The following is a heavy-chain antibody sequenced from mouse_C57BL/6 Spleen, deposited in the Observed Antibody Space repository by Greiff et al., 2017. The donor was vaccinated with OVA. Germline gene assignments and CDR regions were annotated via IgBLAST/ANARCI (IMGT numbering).Heavy chain of an antibody. CDR3: ARSNDGYYGFAY. V-gene: IGHV1-81*01. CDR2: IYPRSGNT. Sequence: VQLQQSGAELARPGASVKLSCKASGYTFTSYGISWVKQRTGQGLEWIGEIYPRSGNTYYNEKFKGKATLTADKSSSTAYMELRSLTSEDSAVYFCARSNDGYYGFAYWGQGTLVTVSA. CDR1: GYTFTSYG. J-gene: IGHJ3*01. D-gene: IGHD2-3*01.